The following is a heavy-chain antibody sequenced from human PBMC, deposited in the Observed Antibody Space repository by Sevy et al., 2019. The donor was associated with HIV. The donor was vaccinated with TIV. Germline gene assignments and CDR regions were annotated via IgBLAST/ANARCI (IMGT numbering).Heavy chain of an antibody. D-gene: IGHD3-22*01. V-gene: IGHV3-23*01. CDR1: GFTFSSYA. Sequence: GGSLRLSCAASGFTFSSYAMSWVRQAPGKGLEGVSVISGGGGSKYNADSVEGRFTISRDNSKNTLYLEMNSLRVEDTAVYYCAKGDRSFYGLDVWGQGTTVTVSS. CDR3: AKGDRSFYGLDV. CDR2: ISGGGGSK. J-gene: IGHJ6*02.